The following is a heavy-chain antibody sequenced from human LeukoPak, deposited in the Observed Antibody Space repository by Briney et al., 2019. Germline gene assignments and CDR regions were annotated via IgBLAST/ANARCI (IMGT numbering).Heavy chain of an antibody. CDR2: IYHSGST. V-gene: IGHV4-30-2*01. D-gene: IGHD3-22*01. Sequence: KPSETLSLTCAVSGGSINSGGYSWSWIRQPPGKGLEWIGYIYHSGSTYYNPSLKSRVTISVDRSKNQFSLKLSSVTAADTAVYYCASRFSYYDSSGYSQLKQEYWGQGTLVTVSS. CDR3: ASRFSYYDSSGYSQLKQEY. J-gene: IGHJ4*02. CDR1: GGSINSGGYS.